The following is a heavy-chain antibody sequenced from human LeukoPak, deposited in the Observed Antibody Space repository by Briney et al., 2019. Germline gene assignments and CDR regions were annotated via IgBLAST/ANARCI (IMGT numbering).Heavy chain of an antibody. CDR3: VCYGPGSYSTAG. CDR1: GFTFSTYT. D-gene: IGHD3-10*01. V-gene: IGHV3-30*04. CDR2: ISYDGSNI. Sequence: GVSLGLSCTASGFTFSTYTMHWVRQAPGKGLEWAAVISYDGSNIYYTDSVKGRFTISRDNSKSTLYLQMNSLRAEDTAVYYCVCYGPGSYSTAGWGQGTLVTVSS. J-gene: IGHJ4*02.